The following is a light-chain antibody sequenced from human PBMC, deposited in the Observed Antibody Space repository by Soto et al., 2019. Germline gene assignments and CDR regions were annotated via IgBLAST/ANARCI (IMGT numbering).Light chain of an antibody. Sequence: EIVWTQSPGTLSLSPGERATLSCRASQSVSSNYLGWFQQKPGQAPRFLIFGASYRDTGIPDRFSGSGSGTDFTLTISRLEPEDFAMYYCQQYGSSPGTFGQGTKVEVK. V-gene: IGKV3-20*01. J-gene: IGKJ1*01. CDR1: QSVSSNY. CDR2: GAS. CDR3: QQYGSSPGT.